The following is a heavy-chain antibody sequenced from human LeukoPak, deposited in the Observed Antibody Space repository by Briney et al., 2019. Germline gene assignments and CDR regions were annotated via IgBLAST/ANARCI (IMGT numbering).Heavy chain of an antibody. J-gene: IGHJ6*03. Sequence: SETLSLTCAVYGGSFSGYYWSWIRQPPGKGLEWIGEINHSGSTNYNPSLKSRVTISVDTSKNQFSLKLSSVTAADTAVYYCARGHITMVREVIHLYYYMDVWGKGTTVTVSS. CDR1: GGSFSGYY. D-gene: IGHD3-10*01. CDR2: INHSGST. V-gene: IGHV4-34*01. CDR3: ARGHITMVREVIHLYYYMDV.